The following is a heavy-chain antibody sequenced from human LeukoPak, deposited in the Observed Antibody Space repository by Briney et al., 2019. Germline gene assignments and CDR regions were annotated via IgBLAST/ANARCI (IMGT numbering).Heavy chain of an antibody. CDR2: IYYSGST. D-gene: IGHD3-9*01. CDR1: GGSISSSSYY. CDR3: ARQGYDILTGYYYFDY. Sequence: SETLSLTCTVPGGSISSSSYYSGWIRQPPRKGLEWLGCIYYSGSTSFHPPLKSRVTISVDTSKNQFSLKLSSVTAADTAVYYCARQGYDILTGYYYFDYWGQGTLVTVSS. J-gene: IGHJ4*02. V-gene: IGHV4-39*01.